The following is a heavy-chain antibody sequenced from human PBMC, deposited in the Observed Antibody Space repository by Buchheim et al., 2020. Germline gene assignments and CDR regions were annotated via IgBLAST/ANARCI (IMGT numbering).Heavy chain of an antibody. CDR2: IYYSGST. CDR1: GGSISSGGYY. CDR3: ARAGRLNYYGSGSYFT. Sequence: QVQLQESGPGLVKPSQTLSLTCTVSGGSISSGGYYWSWLRQHPGKGLEWIGYIYYSGSTYYTSSLKSRVTISVDTSKNQFSLKLSAVTAADTAVYYCARAGRLNYYGSGSYFTWGQGTL. D-gene: IGHD3-10*01. J-gene: IGHJ4*02. V-gene: IGHV4-31*03.